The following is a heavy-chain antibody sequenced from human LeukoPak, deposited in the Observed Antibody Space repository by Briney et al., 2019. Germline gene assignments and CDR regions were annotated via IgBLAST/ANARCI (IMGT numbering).Heavy chain of an antibody. CDR1: GFTFSSYA. Sequence: GGSLRLSWAASGFTFSSYAMSWVRQAPGKGLEWVSAISGIGGSTYYADSVKGRFTISRDNSRNTLYLQMNSLRAEDTAVYYCAKGSGYSYGSVFKAYGMDVWGKGSTVTVSS. D-gene: IGHD5-18*01. J-gene: IGHJ6*04. CDR2: ISGIGGST. CDR3: AKGSGYSYGSVFKAYGMDV. V-gene: IGHV3-23*01.